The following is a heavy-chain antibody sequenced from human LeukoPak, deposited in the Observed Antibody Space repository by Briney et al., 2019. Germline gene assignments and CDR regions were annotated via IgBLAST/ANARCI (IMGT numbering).Heavy chain of an antibody. Sequence: GASVKVSCKASGYTFTGYYIYWVRQAPGQGLEWMGWIYPYSGDTNYAQNFQGRVTMTRDTSISTAYMELSSLKSDDTAVYYCARDRNSGSSLDIWGQGTMLTVSS. V-gene: IGHV1-2*02. J-gene: IGHJ3*02. CDR3: ARDRNSGSSLDI. D-gene: IGHD6-6*01. CDR1: GYTFTGYY. CDR2: IYPYSGDT.